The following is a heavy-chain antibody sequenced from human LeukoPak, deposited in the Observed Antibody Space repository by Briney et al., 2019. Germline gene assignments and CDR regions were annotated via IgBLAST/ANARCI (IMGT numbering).Heavy chain of an antibody. CDR1: GFTFSNAW. Sequence: GGSLRLSCAASGFTFSNAWMSWVRQAPGKGLEWVSSISSSTNFIYYADSVKGRFTISRDNAKNSLYLQMNSLRAEDTAVYYCARDMRYCSGGSCYSSPYFDYWGQGTLVTVSS. D-gene: IGHD2-15*01. J-gene: IGHJ4*02. V-gene: IGHV3-21*01. CDR3: ARDMRYCSGGSCYSSPYFDY. CDR2: ISSSTNFI.